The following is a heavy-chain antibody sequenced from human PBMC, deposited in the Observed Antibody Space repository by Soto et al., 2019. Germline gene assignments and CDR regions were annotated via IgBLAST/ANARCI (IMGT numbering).Heavy chain of an antibody. CDR1: GFTFSSYG. V-gene: IGHV3-33*01. CDR3: ARDSSRGDWFDP. D-gene: IGHD2-2*01. Sequence: GSLRLSCAASGFTFSSYGMHWVRQAPGKGLEWVAVIWYDGSNKYYADSVKGRFTISRDNSKNTLYLQMNSLRAEDTAVYYCARDSSRGDWFDPWGQGTLVTVSS. J-gene: IGHJ5*02. CDR2: IWYDGSNK.